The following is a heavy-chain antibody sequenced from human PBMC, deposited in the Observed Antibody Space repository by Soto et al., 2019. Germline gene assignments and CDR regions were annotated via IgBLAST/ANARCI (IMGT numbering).Heavy chain of an antibody. CDR1: GGSFSGYY. Sequence: SETLSLTCAVFGGSFSGYYWSWIRQPPGKGLEWIGEINHSGSTDYNPSLKSRVTISVDTSKNQFSLKLSSVTAADTAVYYCARVSGIYYYGMDVWGQGTTVTSP. J-gene: IGHJ6*02. CDR2: INHSGST. V-gene: IGHV4-34*01. D-gene: IGHD3-10*01. CDR3: ARVSGIYYYGMDV.